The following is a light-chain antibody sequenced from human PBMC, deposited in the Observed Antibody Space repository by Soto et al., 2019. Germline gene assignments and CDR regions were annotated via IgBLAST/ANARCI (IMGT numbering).Light chain of an antibody. CDR2: GAS. J-gene: IGKJ4*01. V-gene: IGKV3-15*01. CDR3: QQYNNWPLT. CDR1: QSINSK. Sequence: EIVMTQSPATLSVSPGERVTFSCRASQSINSKLAWYQHKPGQAPRLLVSGASTGATGIPARFSGSGSGTEFTLTINSLQSEDFAVYYCQQYNNWPLTFGGGTKVDIK.